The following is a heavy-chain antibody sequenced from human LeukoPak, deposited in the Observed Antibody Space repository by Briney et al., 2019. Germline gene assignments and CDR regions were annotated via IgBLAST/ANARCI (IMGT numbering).Heavy chain of an antibody. CDR1: GGSISSYY. Sequence: PSETLSLTCTVSGGSISSYYWSWIRQPPGKGLEWIGYIYYSGSTNYNPSLKSRVTISVDTSKNQFSLKLSSVTAADTAVYYCARHYEIRFDYWGQGTLVTVSS. CDR3: ARHYEIRFDY. CDR2: IYYSGST. V-gene: IGHV4-59*08. D-gene: IGHD3-22*01. J-gene: IGHJ4*02.